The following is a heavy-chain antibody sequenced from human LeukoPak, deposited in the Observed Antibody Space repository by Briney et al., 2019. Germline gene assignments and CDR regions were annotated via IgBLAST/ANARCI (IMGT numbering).Heavy chain of an antibody. Sequence: VKVXXKVSGYTLTELSMHWVRQAPGKGLEWMGGFDPEDGETIYAQKFQGRVTITKDTSARTAYMELSSLRSEDTAVYYCARDRCGGDCYSLCDYWGQGTLVTVSS. CDR3: ARDRCGGDCYSLCDY. J-gene: IGHJ4*02. V-gene: IGHV1-24*01. CDR2: FDPEDGET. D-gene: IGHD2-21*02. CDR1: GYTLTELS.